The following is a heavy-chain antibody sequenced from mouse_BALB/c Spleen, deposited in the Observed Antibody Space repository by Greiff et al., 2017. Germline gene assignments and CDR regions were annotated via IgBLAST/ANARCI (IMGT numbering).Heavy chain of an antibody. Sequence: EVQLVESGGGLVKPGGSLKLSCAASGFTFSSYTMSWVRQTPEKRLEWVATISSGGSYTYYPDSVKGRFTISRDNAKNTLYLQMSSLKSEDTAMYYCTRDPFITTATHFDYWGQGTTLTVSS. CDR1: GFTFSSYT. CDR2: ISSGGSYT. V-gene: IGHV5-6-4*01. D-gene: IGHD1-2*01. CDR3: TRDPFITTATHFDY. J-gene: IGHJ2*01.